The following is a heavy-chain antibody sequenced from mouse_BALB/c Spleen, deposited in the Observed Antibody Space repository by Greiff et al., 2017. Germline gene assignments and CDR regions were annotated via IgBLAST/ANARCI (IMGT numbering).Heavy chain of an antibody. J-gene: IGHJ2*01. V-gene: IGHV1-31*01. Sequence: VQLQQSGPELVKPGASVKISCKASGYSFTGYYMHWVKQSHVKSLEWIGRINPYNGATSYNQNFKDKASLTVDKSSSTAYMELHSLTSEDSAVYYCAREELTGTGYFDYWGQGTTLTVSS. D-gene: IGHD4-1*01. CDR1: GYSFTGYY. CDR2: INPYNGAT. CDR3: AREELTGTGYFDY.